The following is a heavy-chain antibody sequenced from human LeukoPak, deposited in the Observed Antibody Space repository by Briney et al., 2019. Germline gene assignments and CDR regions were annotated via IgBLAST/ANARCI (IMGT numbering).Heavy chain of an antibody. CDR1: GYTFTGYY. D-gene: IGHD6-6*01. CDR3: ARGSSTRVYYYYMDV. CDR2: INPNSGGT. V-gene: IGHV1-2*02. Sequence: GASVKVSCKASGYTFTGYYMHWVRQAPGQGLEWMGWINPNSGGTNYAQKFQGRVTMTRDTSISTAYMEVSRVRSDDTAMYYCARGSSTRVYYYYMDVWGKGTTVTVSS. J-gene: IGHJ6*03.